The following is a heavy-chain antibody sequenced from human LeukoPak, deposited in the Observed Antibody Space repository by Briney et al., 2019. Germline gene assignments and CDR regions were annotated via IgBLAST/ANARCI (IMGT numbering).Heavy chain of an antibody. CDR2: IRYDGSNK. CDR1: GFTFSSYG. V-gene: IGHV3-30*02. CDR3: AKEYYYDSSGYYYPDAFDI. J-gene: IGHJ3*02. D-gene: IGHD3-22*01. Sequence: GGSLRLFCAASGFTFSSYGMHWVRQAPGKGLEWVAFIRYDGSNKYYADSVKGRFTISRDNSKNTLYLQMNSLRAEDTAVYYCAKEYYYDSSGYYYPDAFDIWGQGTMVTVSS.